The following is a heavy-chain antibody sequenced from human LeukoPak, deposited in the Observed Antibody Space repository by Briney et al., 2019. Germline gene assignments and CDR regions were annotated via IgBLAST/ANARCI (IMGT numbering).Heavy chain of an antibody. Sequence: KASETLSLTCAVYGGSFSGYYWSWIRQPPGKGLEWIGEINHSGSTNYNPSLKSRVTISVDTSKNQFSLKLSSVTAADTAVYYCARLSDNSSARWGQGTLVTVSS. J-gene: IGHJ4*02. CDR1: GGSFSGYY. CDR3: ARLSDNSSAR. D-gene: IGHD3-22*01. CDR2: INHSGST. V-gene: IGHV4-34*01.